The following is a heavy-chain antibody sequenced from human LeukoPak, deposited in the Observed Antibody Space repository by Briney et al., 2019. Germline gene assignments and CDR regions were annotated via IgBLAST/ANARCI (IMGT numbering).Heavy chain of an antibody. CDR1: GFTFSSYS. D-gene: IGHD6-19*01. CDR2: ISSRSSYV. V-gene: IGHV3-21*01. J-gene: IGHJ6*02. CDR3: ARVTIAVAGGQIYYYGMDV. Sequence: GGSLRLSCAASGFTFSSYSMNWVRQAPGKGLEWVSSISSRSSYVYYADSVKGRCTISRDNAKNSLYLQMNSLRAEDTAVYYCARVTIAVAGGQIYYYGMDVWGQGTTVTVSS.